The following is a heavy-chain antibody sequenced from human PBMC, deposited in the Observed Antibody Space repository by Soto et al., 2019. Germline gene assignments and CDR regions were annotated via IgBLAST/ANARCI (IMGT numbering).Heavy chain of an antibody. CDR1: GGSFSGYY. D-gene: IGHD4-17*01. J-gene: IGHJ3*02. V-gene: IGHV4-34*01. CDR3: SGGGDYEGGAFDI. Sequence: SETLSLTCAVYGGSFSGYYWGWIRQPPGKGLEWIGEINHSGSTNYNPSLKSRVTISVDTSKNQFSLKLSSVTAADTAVYYCSGGGDYEGGAFDIWGQGTMVTV. CDR2: INHSGST.